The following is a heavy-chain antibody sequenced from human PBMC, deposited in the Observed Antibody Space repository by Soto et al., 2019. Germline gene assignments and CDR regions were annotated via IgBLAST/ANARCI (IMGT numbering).Heavy chain of an antibody. D-gene: IGHD2-15*01. Sequence: QVQLVESGGGGVQPGRSLRLSCAASGFSFSDYAMHWVRHVPGKGLELVAIISYDGAHKFYADSVKDRFTISRANSQYTLALQMNSLRVEDTALYHCAREITHGTGGICYSPNGFDLWGQGTTVTVSS. CDR2: ISYDGAHK. J-gene: IGHJ6*02. CDR1: GFSFSDYA. CDR3: AREITHGTGGICYSPNGFDL. V-gene: IGHV3-30-3*01.